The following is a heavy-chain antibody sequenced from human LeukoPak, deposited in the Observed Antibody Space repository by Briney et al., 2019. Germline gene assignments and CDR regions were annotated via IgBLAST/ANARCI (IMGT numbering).Heavy chain of an antibody. J-gene: IGHJ4*02. D-gene: IGHD2-8*02. CDR1: GFTFSSYA. CDR3: AKATQRYCTGGTCYPLDY. CDR2: SSGNGGST. Sequence: GGSLGLSCAASGFTFSSYAMSWVRQAPGKGLEWVSGSSGNGGSTSYADSVKGRFTISRDNSKNTLSLKMNSLRVEAPAVYYCAKATQRYCTGGTCYPLDYWGQGTLVTVSS. V-gene: IGHV3-23*01.